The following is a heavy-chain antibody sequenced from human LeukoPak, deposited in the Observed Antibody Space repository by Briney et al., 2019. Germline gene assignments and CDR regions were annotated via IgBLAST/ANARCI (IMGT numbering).Heavy chain of an antibody. D-gene: IGHD6-13*01. Sequence: SETLSLTCTVSGCSISSYYWSWIPQPAGKGLEWIIRIYTGGSTNYNPSLKSRVTMSVDTTKNQFSLKLSSVTAADTAVYYSARGYSSSWYVYYQHWGQGTLVTVSS. CDR2: IYTGGST. CDR1: GCSISSYY. J-gene: IGHJ1*01. CDR3: ARGYSSSWYVYYQH. V-gene: IGHV4-4*07.